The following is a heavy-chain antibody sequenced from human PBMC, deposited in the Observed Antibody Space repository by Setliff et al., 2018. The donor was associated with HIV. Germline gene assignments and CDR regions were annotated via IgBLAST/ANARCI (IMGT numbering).Heavy chain of an antibody. J-gene: IGHJ1*01. Sequence: PGGSLRLSCAASGFTFSNAWMTWVRQAPGKGLEWVGRIKSKTDGGATDYAAPVKGRFSISRDDSENTLYLQMNSLKTEDTAVYYCTTCGGDCYSLLQHWGQGTLVTVSS. V-gene: IGHV3-15*01. D-gene: IGHD2-21*02. CDR3: TTCGGDCYSLLQH. CDR1: GFTFSNAW. CDR2: IKSKTDGGAT.